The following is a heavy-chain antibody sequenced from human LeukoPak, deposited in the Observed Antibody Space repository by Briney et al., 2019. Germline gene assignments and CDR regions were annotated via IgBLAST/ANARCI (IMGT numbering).Heavy chain of an antibody. CDR1: GGSISSYY. V-gene: IGHV4-59*08. Sequence: PSETLSLTCTVSGGSISSYYWSWIRQPPGKGLEWIGYIYYSGSTNYNPSLKSRLTISVDTSKNQFSLKLSSVTAADTAVYYCARLAAAGTQKYYFDYWGQGTLVTVSS. CDR3: ARLAAAGTQKYYFDY. CDR2: IYYSGST. J-gene: IGHJ4*02. D-gene: IGHD6-13*01.